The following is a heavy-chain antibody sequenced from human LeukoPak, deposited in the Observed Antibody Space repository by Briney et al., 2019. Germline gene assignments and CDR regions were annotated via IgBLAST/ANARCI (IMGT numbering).Heavy chain of an antibody. V-gene: IGHV3-23*01. CDR2: ISGSGGST. D-gene: IGHD2-15*01. CDR3: VKKVADIVVVVAAWYFDL. J-gene: IGHJ2*01. CDR1: GFTFSSYA. Sequence: PGGSLRLSCAASGFTFSSYAMSWVRQAPGKGLEWVSAISGSGGSTYYADSVKGRFTISRDNSKNTLYLQMNSLRAEDTAVYYCVKKVADIVVVVAAWYFDLWGRGTLVTVSS.